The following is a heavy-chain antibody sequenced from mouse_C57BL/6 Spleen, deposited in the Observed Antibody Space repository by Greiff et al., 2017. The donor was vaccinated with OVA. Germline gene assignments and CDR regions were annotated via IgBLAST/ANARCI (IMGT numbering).Heavy chain of an antibody. CDR3: ARDDRYWYFDV. CDR2: IYPRSGNT. Sequence: QVQLQQSGAELARPGASVKLSCKASGYTFTSYGISWVKQRTGQGLEWIGEIYPRSGNTYYNEKFKGKATLTADKSSSTAYMQLSSLTSEDSAVYFCARDDRYWYFDVWGTGTTVTVSS. J-gene: IGHJ1*03. CDR1: GYTFTSYG. V-gene: IGHV1-81*01.